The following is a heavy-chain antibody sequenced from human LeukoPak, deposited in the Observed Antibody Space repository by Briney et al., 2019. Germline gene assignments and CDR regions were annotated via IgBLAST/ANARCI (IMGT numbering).Heavy chain of an antibody. CDR1: GFTFSDYY. V-gene: IGHV3-23*01. CDR3: AKSNSGSYSKYFDY. CDR2: ISGSGGST. Sequence: PGGSLRLSCAASGFTFSDYYMSWIRQAPGKGLEWVSAISGSGGSTYYADSVKGRFTISRDNSKNTLYLQMNSLRAEDTAVYYCAKSNSGSYSKYFDYWGQGTLVTVSS. J-gene: IGHJ4*02. D-gene: IGHD1-26*01.